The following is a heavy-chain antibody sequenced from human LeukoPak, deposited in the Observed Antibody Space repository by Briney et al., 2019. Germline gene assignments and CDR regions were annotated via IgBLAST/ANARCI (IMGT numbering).Heavy chain of an antibody. J-gene: IGHJ2*01. Sequence: GGSLRLSCVASGLTFRNYGFHWVRQAPGKGLEWVAIIYSGGGTTKYYAESVRDRFTITRDDSRDTLYLQMNSLRAEDTAVYYCVVILVPGGVWHFDLWGRGTLVTVYS. D-gene: IGHD2-2*01. CDR2: IYSGGGTTK. V-gene: IGHV3-33*03. CDR1: GLTFRNYG. CDR3: VVILVPGGVWHFDL.